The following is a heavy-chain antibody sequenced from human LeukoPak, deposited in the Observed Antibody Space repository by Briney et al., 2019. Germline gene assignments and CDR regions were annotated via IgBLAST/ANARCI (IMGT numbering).Heavy chain of an antibody. V-gene: IGHV4-38-2*01. D-gene: IGHD4-11*01. CDR2: IYHSGRT. CDR1: GYSISSGYY. J-gene: IGHJ6*03. CDR3: ARGPNYSNFGSAYYYYMDV. Sequence: SETLSLTCGVSGYSISSGYYWGWIRQPPGKGLEWIGSIYHSGRTYYNSSLKSRVTISVDTSRNQFSLKLNSVTAADTAVYYCARGPNYSNFGSAYYYYMDVWGKGTTVTVSS.